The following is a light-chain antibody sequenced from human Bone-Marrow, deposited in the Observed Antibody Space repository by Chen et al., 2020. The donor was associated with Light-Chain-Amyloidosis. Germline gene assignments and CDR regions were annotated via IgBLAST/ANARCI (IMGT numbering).Light chain of an antibody. CDR3: QEFKSHDMCN. J-gene: IGKJ2*04. Sequence: DIQMTQSPSTLSASVGDRVTITCRASQNIDTYLAWYQHKPGKAPKLLIYQASSLESGVPLRFSGSGSGTEFTLTISSLQPDDFATYFCQEFKSHDMCNFGQGTKLEIQ. V-gene: IGKV1-5*03. CDR2: QAS. CDR1: QNIDTY.